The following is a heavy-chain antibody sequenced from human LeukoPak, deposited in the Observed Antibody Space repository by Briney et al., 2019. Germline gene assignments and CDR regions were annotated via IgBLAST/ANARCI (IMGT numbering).Heavy chain of an antibody. Sequence: SETLSLTCTVSGGSISSSSDYCGWVRQPPGKGLQYIASIHYSGSANYNPSLRSRVTISVDTSKNQFSLNLISVTAADTAIYYCARWNNGGDYWGQGTLVTVSS. CDR2: IHYSGSA. J-gene: IGHJ4*02. D-gene: IGHD1/OR15-1a*01. V-gene: IGHV4-61*05. CDR1: GGSISSSSDY. CDR3: ARWNNGGDY.